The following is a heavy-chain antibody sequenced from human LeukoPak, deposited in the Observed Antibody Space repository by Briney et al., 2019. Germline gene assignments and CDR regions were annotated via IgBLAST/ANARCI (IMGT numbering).Heavy chain of an antibody. D-gene: IGHD6-13*01. J-gene: IGHJ6*03. Sequence: GGSLRLSCAASGFTFSSYAMSWVRQAPGKGLEWVSAISGSGGSTYYADSVKGRFTISRDNSKNTLYLQMNSLRAEDTAVYYCAKQGAYSSSWVGYYYMDVWGKGTTVTVSS. CDR1: GFTFSSYA. V-gene: IGHV3-23*01. CDR3: AKQGAYSSSWVGYYYMDV. CDR2: ISGSGGST.